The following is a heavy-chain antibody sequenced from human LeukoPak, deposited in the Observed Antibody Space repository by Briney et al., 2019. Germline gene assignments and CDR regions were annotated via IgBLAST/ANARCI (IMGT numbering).Heavy chain of an antibody. CDR2: INPNSGGT. V-gene: IGHV1-2*02. J-gene: IGHJ4*02. CDR3: ARWDGYNDGVDY. D-gene: IGHD5-24*01. Sequence: ASVKVSCKASGYTFTGYYMHWVRQAPGQGLEWMGWINPNSGGTNYAQKFQGRVTMTRDTPISTAYMELSRLRSDDTAVYYCARWDGYNDGVDYWGQGTLVTVSS. CDR1: GYTFTGYY.